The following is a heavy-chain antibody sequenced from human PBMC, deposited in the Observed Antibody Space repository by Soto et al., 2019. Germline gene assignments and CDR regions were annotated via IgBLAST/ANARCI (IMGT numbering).Heavy chain of an antibody. CDR2: IIPIFGTA. Sequence: QVQLVQSGAEVKKPGSSVKVSCKASGGTFSSYAISWVRQAPGQGLEWMGGIIPIFGTANYAQKFQGRVTITADESTSTAYMELSSLRSEDTAVYYCASSSPGELTTTEDYYYYMDVWGKGTTVTVSS. D-gene: IGHD3-10*01. CDR3: ASSSPGELTTTEDYYYYMDV. J-gene: IGHJ6*03. V-gene: IGHV1-69*01. CDR1: GGTFSSYA.